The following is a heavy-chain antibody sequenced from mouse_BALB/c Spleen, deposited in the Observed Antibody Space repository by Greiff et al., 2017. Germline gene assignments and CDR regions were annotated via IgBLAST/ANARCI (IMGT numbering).Heavy chain of an antibody. CDR3: ARAGAWFAY. V-gene: IGHV3-6*02. Sequence: EVKLMESGPGLVKPSQSLSLTCSVTGYSITSGYYWNWIRQFPGNKLEWMGYISYDGSNNSNPSLKNRISITRDTSKNQFFLKLNSVTTEDTATYYCARAGAWFAYWGQGTLVTVSA. CDR2: ISYDGSN. CDR1: GYSITSGYY. J-gene: IGHJ3*01.